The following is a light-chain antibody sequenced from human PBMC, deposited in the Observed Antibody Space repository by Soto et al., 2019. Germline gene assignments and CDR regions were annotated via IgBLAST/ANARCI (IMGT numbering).Light chain of an antibody. Sequence: EIQITQSPSTLCASVGDRGTLTFRASQSISSWLAWYQHKPGQAPNLLIYAAPTLQAGLPSRFRGSGSGTDFTLTISSLQPEDFATYFCQQSNSSPPTFGGGTKVEIK. CDR2: AAP. CDR3: QQSNSSPPT. CDR1: QSISSW. V-gene: IGKV1-5*01. J-gene: IGKJ4*01.